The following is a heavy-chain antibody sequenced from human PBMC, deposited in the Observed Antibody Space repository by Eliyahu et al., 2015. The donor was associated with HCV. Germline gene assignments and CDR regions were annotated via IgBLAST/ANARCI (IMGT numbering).Heavy chain of an antibody. D-gene: IGHD5-18*01. CDR3: ARKFRGGPDTAMAEFDY. CDR1: GYTFIGYY. CDR2: ITPNSGGT. Sequence: QVQLVQSGAEVKKPGASVKVSCKASGYTFIGYYMHWVRQAPGQGLEWMGGITPNSGGTNYAQKFQGRVTMTRDTSITTAYMELSSLRSDDTAVYYCARKFRGGPDTAMAEFDYWGQGTLVTVSS. J-gene: IGHJ4*02. V-gene: IGHV1-2*02.